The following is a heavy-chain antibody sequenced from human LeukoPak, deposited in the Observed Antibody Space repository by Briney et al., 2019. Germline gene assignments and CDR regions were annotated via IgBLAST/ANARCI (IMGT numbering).Heavy chain of an antibody. J-gene: IGHJ4*02. CDR3: VRDGSSWGNFDY. Sequence: PGRSLGLSCAASGFTFSTYAMDWVRQAPGKGLEWVSYLSSSSSVIYHADSVKGRFTISRDNAKNSLYLQMNSLRTEDTAVYYCVRDGSSWGNFDYWGQGTLVSVSS. V-gene: IGHV3-48*01. CDR2: LSSSSSVI. D-gene: IGHD7-27*01. CDR1: GFTFSTYA.